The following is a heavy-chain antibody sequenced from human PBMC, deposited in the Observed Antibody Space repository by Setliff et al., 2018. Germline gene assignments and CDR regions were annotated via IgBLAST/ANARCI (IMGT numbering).Heavy chain of an antibody. CDR2: ISYDGSNK. CDR3: ARDGGEY. Sequence: PGGSLRLSCAASGFTLSHYSMYWVRQTPGKGLEWVAVISYDGSNKYYADSVKGRFTISRDNSKNTLYLQMNSLRAEDTAVYYCARDGGEYWGQGTLVTVSS. CDR1: GFTLSHYS. V-gene: IGHV3-30*03. D-gene: IGHD3-16*01. J-gene: IGHJ4*02.